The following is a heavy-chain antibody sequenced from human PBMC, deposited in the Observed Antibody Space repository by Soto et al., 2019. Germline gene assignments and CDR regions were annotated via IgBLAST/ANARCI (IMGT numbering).Heavy chain of an antibody. CDR2: ISYDGSNK. Sequence: QVQLVESGGGVVQPGRSLRLSCAAAGFTFSSYGMHWVRQAPGKGLEWVAVISYDGSNKYYADYVKGRFTISRDNSKNTLYLQMNSLRAEDTAVYYCAKERDGDKWRGGGMDVWGQGTTVTVSS. D-gene: IGHD2-8*01. CDR1: GFTFSSYG. CDR3: AKERDGDKWRGGGMDV. V-gene: IGHV3-30*18. J-gene: IGHJ6*02.